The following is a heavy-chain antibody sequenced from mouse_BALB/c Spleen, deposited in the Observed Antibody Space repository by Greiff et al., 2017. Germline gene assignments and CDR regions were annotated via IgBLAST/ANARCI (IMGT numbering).Heavy chain of an antibody. J-gene: IGHJ3*01. CDR3: ARQDTTGAWFAY. D-gene: IGHD1-1*01. CDR1: GFTFSSYG. CDR2: ISSGGSYT. Sequence: EVKLVESGGDLVKPGGSLKLSCAASGFTFSSYGMSWVRQTPDKRLEWVATISSGGSYTYYPDSVKGRFTISRDNAKNTLYLQMSSLKSEDTAMYCCARQDTTGAWFAYWGQGTLVTVSA. V-gene: IGHV5-6*01.